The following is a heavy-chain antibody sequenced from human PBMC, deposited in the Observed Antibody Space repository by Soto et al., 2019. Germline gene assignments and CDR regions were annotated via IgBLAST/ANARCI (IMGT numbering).Heavy chain of an antibody. CDR3: AKDGTTAGIRYYGMDV. J-gene: IGHJ6*02. Sequence: PGGSLRLSCEVSGFSFTTYGMNWVRQAPDKGLEWVSTIGRGGDTFNADSVKGRFTISRDISKNTLFLQMNSLRAEDTALYFCAKDGTTAGIRYYGMDVWGQGTTVTVSS. CDR2: IGRGGDT. V-gene: IGHV3-23*01. D-gene: IGHD2-2*02. CDR1: GFSFTTYG.